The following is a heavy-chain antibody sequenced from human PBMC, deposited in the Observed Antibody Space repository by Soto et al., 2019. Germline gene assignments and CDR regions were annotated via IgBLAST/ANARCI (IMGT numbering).Heavy chain of an antibody. J-gene: IGHJ4*02. CDR1: GFIFRNYA. D-gene: IGHD2-15*01. Sequence: QVELVESGGGVVQPGTSLRLSCAASGFIFRNYAMHWVRQAPGKGLEWVADISYDERNIHYPDSVKGRFTISRDNSKNTLFLQMNNLRPEDTAVYYCARDSWGFACWGQGTLVTVSS. CDR2: ISYDERNI. CDR3: ARDSWGFAC. V-gene: IGHV3-30*04.